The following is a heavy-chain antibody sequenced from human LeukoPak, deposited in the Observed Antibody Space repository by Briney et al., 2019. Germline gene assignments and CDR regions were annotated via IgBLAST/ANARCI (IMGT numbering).Heavy chain of an antibody. CDR2: TYYRSKWYN. J-gene: IGHJ4*02. V-gene: IGHV6-1*01. CDR1: GDSVSSNSAA. CDR3: ARSQGATSYGFDY. D-gene: IGHD5-12*01. Sequence: SQTLSLTSAISGDSVSSNSAAWSWIRQSPSRGLEWLGRTYYRSKWYNDYAVSVKTRTTINPDTSKNQLSLQVNSVTPDDTAVYYCARSQGATSYGFDYCGQRTLVTVSS.